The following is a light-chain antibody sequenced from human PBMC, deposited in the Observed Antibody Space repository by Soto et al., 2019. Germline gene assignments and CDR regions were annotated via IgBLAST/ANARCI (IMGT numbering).Light chain of an antibody. Sequence: TLSLSPGERATLSCRASQSVSSYLAWYQQKPGQAPRLLIYDASNRATGIPARFSGSGSGTDFTLTISSLEPEDFAVYYCQQRSNWPPWTFGQGTKVDIK. CDR3: QQRSNWPPWT. J-gene: IGKJ1*01. CDR1: QSVSSY. V-gene: IGKV3-11*01. CDR2: DAS.